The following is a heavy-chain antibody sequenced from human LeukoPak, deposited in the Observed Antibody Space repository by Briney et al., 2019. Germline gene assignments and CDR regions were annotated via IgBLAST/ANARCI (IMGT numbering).Heavy chain of an antibody. Sequence: ASVKVSCKASGYTFTSYDINWVRQATGQGLEWMGWISAYNGNTNYAQKLQGRVTMTTDTSTSTAYMELRSLRSDDTAVYYCARGHCGGDCSTNCYYYYMDVWGKGTTVTVSS. V-gene: IGHV1-18*01. CDR1: GYTFTSYD. D-gene: IGHD2-21*02. CDR3: ARGHCGGDCSTNCYYYYMDV. J-gene: IGHJ6*03. CDR2: ISAYNGNT.